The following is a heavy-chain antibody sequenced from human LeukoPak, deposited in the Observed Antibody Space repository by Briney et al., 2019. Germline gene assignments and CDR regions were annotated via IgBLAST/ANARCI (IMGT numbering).Heavy chain of an antibody. CDR2: IYYSGST. V-gene: IGHV4-59*01. J-gene: IGHJ5*02. CDR3: ARVIAAAGTEWFDP. CDR1: GGSISSYY. Sequence: SETLSLTCTVSGGSISSYYWSWIRQPPGKGLEWIGYIYYSGSTNYNPSLKSQVTISVDTSKNQFSLKLSSVTAADTAVYYCARVIAAAGTEWFDPWGQGTLVTVSS. D-gene: IGHD6-13*01.